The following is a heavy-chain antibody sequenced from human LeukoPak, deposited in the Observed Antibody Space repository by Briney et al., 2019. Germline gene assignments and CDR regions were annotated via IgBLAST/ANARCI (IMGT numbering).Heavy chain of an antibody. CDR2: INSDGSST. D-gene: IGHD5-18*01. CDR3: ARGGIQPWLRYRDPGAFDI. Sequence: GGSLRLSCAASGFTFSSYWMHWVRQAPGKGLVWVSRINSDGSSTSYADSAKGRFTISRDNAKNTLYLQMNSLRAEDTAVYYCARGGIQPWLRYRDPGAFDIWGQGTMVTVSS. V-gene: IGHV3-74*01. J-gene: IGHJ3*02. CDR1: GFTFSSYW.